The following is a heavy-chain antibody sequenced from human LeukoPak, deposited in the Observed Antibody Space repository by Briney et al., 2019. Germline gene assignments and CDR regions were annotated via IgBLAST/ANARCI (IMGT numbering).Heavy chain of an antibody. CDR1: GGSFSGYY. CDR2: INHSGST. CDR3: ARAEGGSDY. Sequence: TSETLSLTCAVYGGSFSGYYWSWIRQPPGKGLEWIGEINHSGSTNYNPSLKSRVTISVDTSKNQFPLKLSSVTAADTAVYYCARAEGGSDYWGQGTLVTVSS. D-gene: IGHD5-12*01. J-gene: IGHJ4*02. V-gene: IGHV4-34*01.